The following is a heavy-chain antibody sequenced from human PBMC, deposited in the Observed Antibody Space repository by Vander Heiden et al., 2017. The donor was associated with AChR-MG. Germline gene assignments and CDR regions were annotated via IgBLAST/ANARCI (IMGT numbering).Heavy chain of an antibody. D-gene: IGHD4-17*01. CDR3: ARVYSSLIYTVTYDAFDI. V-gene: IGHV3-21*01. CDR1: GFTFSSYS. Sequence: EVQLVESGGGLVKPGGSLRLSCAASGFTFSSYSMNWVRQAPGKGLEWVSSISSSSSYIYYADSVKGRFTISRDNAKNSLYLQMNSLRAEDTAVYYCARVYSSLIYTVTYDAFDIWGQGTMVTVSS. CDR2: ISSSSSYI. J-gene: IGHJ3*02.